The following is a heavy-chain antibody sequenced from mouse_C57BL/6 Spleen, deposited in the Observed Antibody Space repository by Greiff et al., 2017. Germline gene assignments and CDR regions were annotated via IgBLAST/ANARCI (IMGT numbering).Heavy chain of an antibody. J-gene: IGHJ4*01. Sequence: QVQLQQPGAELVRPGSSVKLSCTASGYTFTSYWMHWVKQRPIQGLEWIGNIDPSDSETHCNQKFKDKATLTVDKSSSTAYMQLSSLTSEDSAVYYCARGATVVATRAMDYWGQGTSVTVSS. D-gene: IGHD1-1*01. CDR2: IDPSDSET. V-gene: IGHV1-52*01. CDR3: ARGATVVATRAMDY. CDR1: GYTFTSYW.